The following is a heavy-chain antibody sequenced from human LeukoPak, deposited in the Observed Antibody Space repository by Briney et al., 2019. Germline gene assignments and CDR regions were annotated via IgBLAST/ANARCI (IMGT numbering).Heavy chain of an antibody. Sequence: PSETLSLTCTVSGGSISSGGYYWSWIRQHPGKGLEWIGYIYYSGSTYYNPSLKSRVTISVDTSKNQFSLKLSSVTAADTAVYYCARVSPYSSSSYDYWGQGTLVTVYS. CDR3: ARVSPYSSSSYDY. CDR1: GGSISSGGYY. V-gene: IGHV4-31*03. J-gene: IGHJ4*02. D-gene: IGHD6-6*01. CDR2: IYYSGST.